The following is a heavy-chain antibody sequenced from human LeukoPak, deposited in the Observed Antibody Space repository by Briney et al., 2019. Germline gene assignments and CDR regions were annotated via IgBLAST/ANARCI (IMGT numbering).Heavy chain of an antibody. CDR2: MNPNSGNT. V-gene: IGHV1-8*01. CDR1: GYTSTSYD. Sequence: GASVNVSCKASGYTSTSYDINWVRQAPGQGLEWMGWMNPNSGNTVYAQKFQGRVTMTRNTSISTAYMELSSLRSEDTAMYYCARRRDSSSWYLAFDIWGQGTMVTVSS. CDR3: ARRRDSSSWYLAFDI. J-gene: IGHJ3*02. D-gene: IGHD6-13*01.